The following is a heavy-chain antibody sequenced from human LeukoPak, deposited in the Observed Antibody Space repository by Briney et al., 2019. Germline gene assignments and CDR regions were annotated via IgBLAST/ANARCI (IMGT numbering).Heavy chain of an antibody. Sequence: PGGSLRLSCAASGFTFSGSAVHWVRQSSGKGLGWVGHIDKKDNLYATAYAESVKGRFTISRDDSKDTAFLHMDSLKTEDTALYYCTRDRGTYNWFDPWGQGTLVTVSS. CDR2: IDKKDNLYAT. D-gene: IGHD2-15*01. J-gene: IGHJ5*02. CDR3: TRDRGTYNWFDP. V-gene: IGHV3-73*01. CDR1: GFTFSGSA.